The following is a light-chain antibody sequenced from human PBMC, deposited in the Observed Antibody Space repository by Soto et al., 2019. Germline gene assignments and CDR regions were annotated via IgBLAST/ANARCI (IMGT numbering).Light chain of an antibody. CDR2: GAS. J-gene: IGKJ1*01. Sequence: DIQMTQSPSSLSASVGDRVTITCRASQSISSYLNWYQQKPGKAPRLLIYGASNLQSGVPSRFSGGRSGTDFTLTISSLQSEDFATYYCQQSYSTRWTFGQGTKVEIK. CDR1: QSISSY. V-gene: IGKV1-39*01. CDR3: QQSYSTRWT.